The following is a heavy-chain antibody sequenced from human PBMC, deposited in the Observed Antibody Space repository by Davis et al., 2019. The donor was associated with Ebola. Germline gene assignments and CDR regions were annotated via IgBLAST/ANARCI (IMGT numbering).Heavy chain of an antibody. D-gene: IGHD2-2*01. V-gene: IGHV1-69*13. J-gene: IGHJ6*02. CDR1: GGTFSSYA. CDR2: IIPIFGTA. CDR3: ARCPARGDCSSTSCYYYYYYGMDV. Sequence: SVKVSCKASGGTFSSYAISWVRQAPGQGLEWMGGIIPIFGTANYAQKFQGRVTITADESTSTAYMELSSLRSEDTAVYYCARCPARGDCSSTSCYYYYYYGMDVWGQGTTVTVSS.